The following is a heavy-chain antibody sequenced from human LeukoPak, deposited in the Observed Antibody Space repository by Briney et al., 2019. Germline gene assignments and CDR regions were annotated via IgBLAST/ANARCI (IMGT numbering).Heavy chain of an antibody. D-gene: IGHD3-10*02. CDR1: GFTFSSYG. CDR2: IRYDGSNK. J-gene: IGHJ6*03. V-gene: IGHV3-30*02. CDR3: AKDSRTMIGYMDV. Sequence: GGSLRLSCAASGFTFSSYGMHWVRQAPGKGLEWEAFIRYDGSNKYYADSVKGRFTISRDNSKNTLYLQMNSLRAEDTAVYYCAKDSRTMIGYMDVWGKGTTVTVSS.